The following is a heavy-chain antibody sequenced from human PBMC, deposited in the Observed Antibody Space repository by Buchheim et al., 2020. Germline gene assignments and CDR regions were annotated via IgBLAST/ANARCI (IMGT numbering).Heavy chain of an antibody. Sequence: QVQLVESGGGVVQPGRSLRLSCAASGFTFSSYGMHWVRQAPGKGLEWVAVISYDGSNKYYADSVKGRFTISRDNSKNTLYLQMNSLRAEDTAVYYCVALAAAGTLDYWGQGTL. J-gene: IGHJ4*02. CDR3: VALAAAGTLDY. CDR2: ISYDGSNK. CDR1: GFTFSSYG. D-gene: IGHD6-13*01. V-gene: IGHV3-30*03.